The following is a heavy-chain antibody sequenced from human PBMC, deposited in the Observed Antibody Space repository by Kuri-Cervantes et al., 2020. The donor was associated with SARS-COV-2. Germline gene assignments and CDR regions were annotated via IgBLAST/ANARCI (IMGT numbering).Heavy chain of an antibody. J-gene: IGHJ3*02. CDR3: ARYFGYCSGGSCSEDAFDI. D-gene: IGHD2-15*01. Sequence: SETLSLTCTVSGGSISSYYWSWSRQPPGKGLEWIGYVYYSGSTNYNPSLKSRVTISVDTSKNQFSLKLSSVTAADTAVYYCARYFGYCSGGSCSEDAFDIWGQGTMVTVSS. CDR2: VYYSGST. CDR1: GGSISSYY. V-gene: IGHV4-59*01.